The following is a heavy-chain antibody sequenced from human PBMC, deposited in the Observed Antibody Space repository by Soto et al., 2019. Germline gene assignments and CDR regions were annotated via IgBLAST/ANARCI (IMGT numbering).Heavy chain of an antibody. CDR2: IWHRGTT. CDR1: GYSISSGYY. V-gene: IGHV4-38-2*01. D-gene: IGHD1-26*01. Sequence: PSETLSLTCAVSGYSISSGYYWGWIRQPPGKGLEWIGSIWHRGTTYYNPSLKSRVTISVDTSKNLFSLQLSSVTAADTAVYYCARATFMVGPPWFGPWGQGTLVTVSS. CDR3: ARATFMVGPPWFGP. J-gene: IGHJ5*02.